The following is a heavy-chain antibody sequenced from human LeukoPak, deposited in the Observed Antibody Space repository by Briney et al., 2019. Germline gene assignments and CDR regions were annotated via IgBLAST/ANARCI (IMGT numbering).Heavy chain of an antibody. D-gene: IGHD5-12*01. V-gene: IGHV3-30*18. CDR2: ISYDGSNK. CDR3: AKDSMWLRLSGLFDY. CDR1: GFTFSSYG. Sequence: GGSLRLSCAASGFTFSSYGMHWVRQAPGKGLEWVAVISYDGSNKYYADSVKGRFTISRDNSKNTLYLQMNSLRAEDTAVYYCAKDSMWLRLSGLFDYWGQGTLVTVSS. J-gene: IGHJ4*02.